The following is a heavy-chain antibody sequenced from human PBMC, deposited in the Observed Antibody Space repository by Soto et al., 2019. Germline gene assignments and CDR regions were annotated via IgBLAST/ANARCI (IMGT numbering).Heavy chain of an antibody. CDR2: ISGSGGST. J-gene: IGHJ4*02. V-gene: IGHV3-23*01. CDR1: GFTFRSYA. Sequence: EVQLLESGGGLVQPGGSLRLSCAASGFTFRSYAMSWVRQAPGKGLEWVSAISGSGGSTYYADSVKGRFTISRDNSKNTLYLQMNSLRAEDTAVYYCAKLRTDYDYVWGSYHYFDYWGQGTLVTVSS. CDR3: AKLRTDYDYVWGSYHYFDY. D-gene: IGHD3-16*02.